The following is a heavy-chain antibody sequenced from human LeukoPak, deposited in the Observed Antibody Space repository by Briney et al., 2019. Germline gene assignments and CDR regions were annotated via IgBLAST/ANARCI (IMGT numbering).Heavy chain of an antibody. V-gene: IGHV3-15*01. Sequence: GGSLRISCAASGFSFSDAWMSWVRQAPGKGLEWVGRIKSKSDGGTTDYTAPVKGRFTISRDDSKNTLYLQMNSLITEDTAVYYCTTAGGNSEGDSWGQGALVTVSS. CDR3: TTAGGNSEGDS. CDR1: GFSFSDAW. D-gene: IGHD4-23*01. J-gene: IGHJ4*02. CDR2: IKSKSDGGTT.